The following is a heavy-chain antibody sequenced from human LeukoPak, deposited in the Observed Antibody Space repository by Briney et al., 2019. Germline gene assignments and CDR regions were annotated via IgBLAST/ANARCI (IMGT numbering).Heavy chain of an antibody. CDR1: GFTFSSYS. V-gene: IGHV3-21*01. CDR2: IRGDSTET. D-gene: IGHD3-3*01. J-gene: IGHJ4*02. CDR3: ARGHFGVVLDY. Sequence: GGSLRLSCEGSGFTFSSYSMIWVRQAPGKGLEWVSSIRGDSTETRHADSLMGRFTISRDNAKKSLYLQMNSLSAEDTAVYYCARGHFGVVLDYWGQGTLVTVSS.